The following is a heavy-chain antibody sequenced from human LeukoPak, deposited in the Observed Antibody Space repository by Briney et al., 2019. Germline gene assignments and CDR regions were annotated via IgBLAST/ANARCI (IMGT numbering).Heavy chain of an antibody. Sequence: ASVKVSCKASGYNFIMYGISWVRQAPGQGLEWMGWISGYGNTKSAEKVQGRVTIKTDTSTSTAYMELRSLRSDDTAMYYCARGAATGTFDMWGQGTMVTVSP. J-gene: IGHJ3*02. V-gene: IGHV1-18*01. CDR3: ARGAATGTFDM. CDR1: GYNFIMYG. CDR2: ISGYGNT. D-gene: IGHD3-10*01.